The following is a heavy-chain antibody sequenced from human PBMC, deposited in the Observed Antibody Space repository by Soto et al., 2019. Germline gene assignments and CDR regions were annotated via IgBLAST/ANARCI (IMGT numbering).Heavy chain of an antibody. CDR2: IVVGSGNT. CDR1: GFTFTSSA. Sequence: ASVKVSCKASGFTFTSSAMQWVRQARGQRLEWIGWIVVGSGNTNYAQKFQERVTITRDMSTSTAYMELSSLRSEDTAVYYCAATPDFYGSGSYSPLFDDWGQGTLVTVSS. D-gene: IGHD3-10*01. J-gene: IGHJ4*02. CDR3: AATPDFYGSGSYSPLFDD. V-gene: IGHV1-58*02.